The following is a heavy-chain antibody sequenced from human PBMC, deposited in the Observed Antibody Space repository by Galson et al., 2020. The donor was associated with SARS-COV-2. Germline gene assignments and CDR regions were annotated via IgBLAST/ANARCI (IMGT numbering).Heavy chain of an antibody. Sequence: SETLSLTCTVSGGSISSHYWSWIRQPPGKGLEWIGYIYYSGSTNYNPSLKSRVTISVDTSKNQFSLKLSSVTAADTAVYYCASLYDSSGYYYYAFDIWGQGTMVTVSS. V-gene: IGHV4-59*11. CDR3: ASLYDSSGYYYYAFDI. J-gene: IGHJ3*02. D-gene: IGHD3-22*01. CDR1: GGSISSHY. CDR2: IYYSGST.